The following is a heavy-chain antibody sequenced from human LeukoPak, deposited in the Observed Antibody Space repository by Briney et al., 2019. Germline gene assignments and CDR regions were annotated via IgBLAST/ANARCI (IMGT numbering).Heavy chain of an antibody. CDR2: IYYSGST. V-gene: IGHV4-39*07. CDR3: ASIFGVVSSQRQTDY. D-gene: IGHD3-3*02. Sequence: SETLSLTCTVSGGSISSSSYYWGWIRQPPGKGLEWIGSIYYSGSTYYNPSLKSRVTISVDTSKNQFSLKLSSVTAADTAVYYCASIFGVVSSQRQTDYWGQGTLVTVSS. CDR1: GGSISSSSYY. J-gene: IGHJ4*02.